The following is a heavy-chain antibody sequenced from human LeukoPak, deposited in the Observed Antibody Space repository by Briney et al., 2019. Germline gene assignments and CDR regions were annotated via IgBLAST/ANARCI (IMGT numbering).Heavy chain of an antibody. D-gene: IGHD3-22*01. CDR3: ASLSDFSYDSSGFDY. CDR2: LYYSGSI. J-gene: IGHJ4*02. CDR1: GGSISPYY. Sequence: SETLSLTCSVSGGSISPYYWGWIRQPPGKGLEWIGSLYYSGSIYYNPSLKSRVTISGDTSKNQFFLKLNSVTGTDTAVYYCASLSDFSYDSSGFDYWGQGALVTVSS. V-gene: IGHV4-39*01.